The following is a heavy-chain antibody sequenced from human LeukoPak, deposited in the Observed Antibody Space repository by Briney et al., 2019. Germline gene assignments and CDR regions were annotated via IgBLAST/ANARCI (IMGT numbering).Heavy chain of an antibody. CDR3: ARRTGGNFDY. V-gene: IGHV3-48*03. CDR1: GFTFSSYE. Sequence: GGSLRLSCAASGFTFSSYEMNWVRQAPGKGLEWVSYISSGGNTIYYADSVKGRFTISRDNAKNSLYLQMNSLRAEDTAVYYCARRTGGNFDYWGQGTLVTVSS. J-gene: IGHJ4*02. CDR2: ISSGGNTI. D-gene: IGHD1-14*01.